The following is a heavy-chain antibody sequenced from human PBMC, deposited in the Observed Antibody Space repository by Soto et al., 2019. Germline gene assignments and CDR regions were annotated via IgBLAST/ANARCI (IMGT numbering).Heavy chain of an antibody. V-gene: IGHV3-23*01. CDR2: ISGRGDRT. CDR1: GFTFSSYG. Sequence: GGSLRLSCAASGFTFSSYGMSWVRQAPGFWLEWVSSISGRGDRTYYADSVKGRFTISIDNSKNTLSLQMDSLRAEDTAVYYCVRPRPSGENYGIDVWGQGTTVTVSS. J-gene: IGHJ6*02. D-gene: IGHD3-16*01. CDR3: VRPRPSGENYGIDV.